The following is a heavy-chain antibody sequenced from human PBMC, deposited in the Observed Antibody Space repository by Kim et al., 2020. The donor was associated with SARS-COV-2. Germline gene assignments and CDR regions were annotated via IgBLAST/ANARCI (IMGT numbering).Heavy chain of an antibody. Sequence: ASVKVSCKASGYSFNSYGISWVRQAPGQGLEWMGWISGYNGYTRITQKFQGKITLTTDAPTTTAYMEVTSLTFNDTAVYFCARDLAIAVAGGQAPFDHWGQGTLIMVSS. V-gene: IGHV1-18*04. CDR1: GYSFNSYG. D-gene: IGHD6-19*01. J-gene: IGHJ4*02. CDR2: ISGYNGYT. CDR3: ARDLAIAVAGGQAPFDH.